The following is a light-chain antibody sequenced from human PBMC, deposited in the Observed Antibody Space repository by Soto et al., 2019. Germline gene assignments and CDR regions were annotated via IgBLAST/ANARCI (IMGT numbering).Light chain of an antibody. CDR2: DVS. V-gene: IGLV2-14*03. CDR1: SRDVGGYNY. Sequence: QSALTQPASVSGSPRQSITISCTGTSRDVGGYNYVSWYQQHPGKAPKVIIYDVSNRPSGVSNRFSASKSGNTASLTISGLQAEDEGYYYCSSYTGSNTLIYVFGTGTKLTVL. CDR3: SSYTGSNTLIYV. J-gene: IGLJ1*01.